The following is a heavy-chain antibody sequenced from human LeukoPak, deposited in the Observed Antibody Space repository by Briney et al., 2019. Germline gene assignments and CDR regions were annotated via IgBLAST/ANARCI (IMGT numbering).Heavy chain of an antibody. CDR1: GATFSSNA. D-gene: IGHD3-10*01. Sequence: ASVKVSCKASGATFSSNAISWVRQAPGQGLEWMGRIIPIFGIANYAQKFQGRVTITADKSTSTAYMELSSLRSEDTAVYYCARGGSMVRGVIVGPYGMDVWGQGTTVTVSS. CDR2: IIPIFGIA. J-gene: IGHJ6*02. V-gene: IGHV1-69*04. CDR3: ARGGSMVRGVIVGPYGMDV.